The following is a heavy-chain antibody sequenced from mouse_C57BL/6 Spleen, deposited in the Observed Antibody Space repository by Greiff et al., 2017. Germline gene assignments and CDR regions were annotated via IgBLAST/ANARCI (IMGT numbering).Heavy chain of an antibody. CDR3: ARSTVVERYFDV. V-gene: IGHV1-22*01. D-gene: IGHD1-1*01. Sequence: VQLQQSGPELVKPGASVKMSCKASGYTFTDYNMHWVKQSHGKSLEWIGYINPNNGGTSYNQKFKGKATLTVNKSSSTAYMELLSLTSEDSAVYYCARSTVVERYFDVWGTGTTVTVSS. CDR2: INPNNGGT. CDR1: GYTFTDYN. J-gene: IGHJ1*03.